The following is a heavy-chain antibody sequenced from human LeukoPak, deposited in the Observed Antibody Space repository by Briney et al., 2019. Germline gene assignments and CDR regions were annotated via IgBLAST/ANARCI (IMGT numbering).Heavy chain of an antibody. Sequence: SETLSLTCTVSGGSISSGGYYWSWIRQHPGKGLEWIGYIYYSGSTYYNPSLKSRVTISVDTSKNQFSLKLSSVTAADTAVYYCARGSESIVVVPAAMPLVGARYFDYWGQGTLVTVSS. CDR2: IYYSGST. CDR1: GGSISSGGYY. V-gene: IGHV4-31*03. D-gene: IGHD2-2*01. CDR3: ARGSESIVVVPAAMPLVGARYFDY. J-gene: IGHJ4*02.